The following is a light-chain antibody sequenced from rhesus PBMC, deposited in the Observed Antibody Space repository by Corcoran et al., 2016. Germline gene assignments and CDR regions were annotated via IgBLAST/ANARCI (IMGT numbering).Light chain of an antibody. CDR2: AAS. V-gene: IGKV1-43*02. Sequence: DIQMTQSPSSLSASVGDRVTITCRASQGISTYLNWYQQKPGKAPKRLIYAASRLESGVPSRFSGSGSWTDFTLTIRSLQPEDFATYYCLQYNSDPYSFGQGTKVEIK. CDR1: QGISTY. CDR3: LQYNSDPYS. J-gene: IGKJ2*01.